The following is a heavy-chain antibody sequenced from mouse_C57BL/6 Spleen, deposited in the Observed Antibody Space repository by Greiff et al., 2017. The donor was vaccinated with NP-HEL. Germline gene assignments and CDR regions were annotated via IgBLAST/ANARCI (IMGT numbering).Heavy chain of an antibody. D-gene: IGHD3-3*01. CDR3: ARTGVGQFAY. J-gene: IGHJ3*01. CDR1: GYTFTSYW. Sequence: QVQLQQPGAELVRPGSSVKLSCKASGYTFTSYWMDWVKQRPGQGLEWIGNIYPSDSATHYNQKFKDKATLTVDKSSSTAYMQRSSLTSEDSAVDYCARTGVGQFAYWGQGTLVTVSA. V-gene: IGHV1-61*01. CDR2: IYPSDSAT.